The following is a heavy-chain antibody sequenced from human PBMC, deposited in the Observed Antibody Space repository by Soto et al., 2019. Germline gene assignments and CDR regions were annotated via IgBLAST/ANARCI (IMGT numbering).Heavy chain of an antibody. CDR1: GYTFTSYG. D-gene: IGHD6-19*01. CDR3: ARLGQQVYSSGLYYFDY. V-gene: IGHV1-18*01. Sequence: ASVTVSCKASGYTFTSYGISWVRQAPGQGLEWMGWISAYNGNTNYAQKLQGRVTMTTDTSTSTAYMGLRSLRSDDTAVYYCARLGQQVYSSGLYYFDYWGQGTLVTVSS. J-gene: IGHJ4*02. CDR2: ISAYNGNT.